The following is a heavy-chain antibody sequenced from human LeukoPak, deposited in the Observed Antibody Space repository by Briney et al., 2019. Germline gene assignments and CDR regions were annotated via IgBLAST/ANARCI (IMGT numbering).Heavy chain of an antibody. CDR2: IYSGGST. CDR3: ARDYYDISGSPRYYYYGMDV. Sequence: HPGGSLRLSCAASGFTVSSNYMSWIRQAPGKGLEWVSVIYSGGSTYYADSVKGRFTISRHNSKNTLYLQMNSLRAEDTAVYYCARDYYDISGSPRYYYYGMDVWGQGTTVTVSS. D-gene: IGHD3-22*01. J-gene: IGHJ6*02. CDR1: GFTVSSNY. V-gene: IGHV3-53*04.